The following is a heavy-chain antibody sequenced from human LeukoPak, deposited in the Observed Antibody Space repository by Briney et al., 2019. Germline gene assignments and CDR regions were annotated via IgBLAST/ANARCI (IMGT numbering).Heavy chain of an antibody. CDR2: IKQDGSDK. J-gene: IGHJ4*02. CDR3: ARDYYDSSGYTLRAN. V-gene: IGHV3-7*01. Sequence: GGSLRLSCAASGFTFSTYWMSWVRQAPGKGLEWVANIKQDGSDKYYVDSVKGRLTISRDNAKNSLYLQMNSLRAEDTAVYYCARDYYDSSGYTLRANWGQGTQVTVSS. CDR1: GFTFSTYW. D-gene: IGHD3-22*01.